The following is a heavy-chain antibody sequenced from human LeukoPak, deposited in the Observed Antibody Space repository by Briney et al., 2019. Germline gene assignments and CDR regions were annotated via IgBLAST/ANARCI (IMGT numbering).Heavy chain of an antibody. Sequence: GGSLRLSCSASGFTFSRYAMHWVRQAPGKGLEYVSAMSSNGGSTYYADSVKGRFTISRDNSKNTLYLQMSSLRAEDTAVYYCVKDGSGSYYTYYFDYWGQGTLVTVSS. CDR1: GFTFSRYA. V-gene: IGHV3-64D*06. J-gene: IGHJ4*02. CDR3: VKDGSGSYYTYYFDY. CDR2: MSSNGGST. D-gene: IGHD3-10*01.